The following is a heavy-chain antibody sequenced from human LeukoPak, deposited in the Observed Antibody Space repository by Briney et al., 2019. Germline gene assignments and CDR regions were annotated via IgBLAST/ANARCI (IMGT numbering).Heavy chain of an antibody. Sequence: SVKVSCKASGGTFISYAISWVRQAPGQGLEWMGGIIPIFGTANYAQKFQGRVTITADESTSTAYMELSSLRSEDTAVYYCARGTTAYCGGDCLYYWGQGTLVTVSS. V-gene: IGHV1-69*13. CDR3: ARGTTAYCGGDCLYY. CDR2: IIPIFGTA. J-gene: IGHJ4*02. CDR1: GGTFISYA. D-gene: IGHD2-21*01.